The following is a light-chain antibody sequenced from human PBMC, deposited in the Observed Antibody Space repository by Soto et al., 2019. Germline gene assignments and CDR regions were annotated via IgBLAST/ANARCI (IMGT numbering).Light chain of an antibody. V-gene: IGLV2-14*01. Sequence: QSALTQPASVSGSPGQSITISCTGTSSDVGGYNYVSWYQQHPGKAPKLMIYDVSNRPSGVSNRFSGYKSGNTASLTISGLQAEDEADYYCSSYTSGSTLVFGGGTKLTVL. CDR3: SSYTSGSTLV. CDR2: DVS. CDR1: SSDVGGYNY. J-gene: IGLJ2*01.